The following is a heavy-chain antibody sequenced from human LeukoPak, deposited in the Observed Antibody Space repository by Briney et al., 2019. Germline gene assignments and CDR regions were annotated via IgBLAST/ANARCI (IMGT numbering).Heavy chain of an antibody. CDR3: ARVGSSWYLLDYFDY. Sequence: SVKVSCKASGGTFSSYAISWVRQAPGQGLEWMGGIIPIFGTANYAQKFQGRVTITADESTSTAYMELSSLRSEDTAVYYCARVGSSWYLLDYFDYWGQGTLVTVSS. D-gene: IGHD6-13*01. CDR1: GGTFSSYA. V-gene: IGHV1-69*13. J-gene: IGHJ4*02. CDR2: IIPIFGTA.